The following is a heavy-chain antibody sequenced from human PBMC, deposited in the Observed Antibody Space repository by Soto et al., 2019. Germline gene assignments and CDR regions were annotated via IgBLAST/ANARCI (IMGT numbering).Heavy chain of an antibody. CDR3: ARSSTSANYLDY. D-gene: IGHD2-2*01. J-gene: IGHJ4*02. CDR1: GGSISSGDYY. CDR2: IYYSGST. Sequence: TSETLSLTCTVSGGSISSGDYYWSWIRQPPGKGLEWIGYIYYSGSTYYNPSLKSRVTISVDTSKNQFSLKLNSVTAADTAVYYCARSSTSANYLDYWGQGTLVTVSS. V-gene: IGHV4-30-4*01.